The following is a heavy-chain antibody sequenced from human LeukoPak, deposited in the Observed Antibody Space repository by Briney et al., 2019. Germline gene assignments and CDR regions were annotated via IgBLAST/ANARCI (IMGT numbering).Heavy chain of an antibody. CDR2: MNPKSGNT. V-gene: IGHV1-8*01. J-gene: IGHJ5*02. CDR1: GYTFTSYD. CDR3: ARVSDYYYGSGSYYDNWFDP. Sequence: ASVKVSCKASGYTFTSYDINWVRQATGQGLEWMGWMNPKSGNTGYAQKFQGRVTMTRNTSISTAYMELSSLRSEDTAVYYCARVSDYYYGSGSYYDNWFDPWGQGTLVTVSS. D-gene: IGHD3-10*01.